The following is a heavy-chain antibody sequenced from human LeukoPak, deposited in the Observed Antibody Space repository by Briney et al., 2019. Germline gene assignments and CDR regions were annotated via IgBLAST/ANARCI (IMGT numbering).Heavy chain of an antibody. CDR2: INHSGST. CDR3: ARGSPSTYCSGGSCYSAWFDP. Sequence: SETLSLTCAVYGGSFSGYYWSWIRQPPGKGLEWIGEINHSGSTNYNPSLKSRVTISVDTSKNQFSLKLSSVTAADTAVYYCARGSPSTYCSGGSCYSAWFDPWGQGTLVTDSS. CDR1: GGSFSGYY. V-gene: IGHV4-34*01. D-gene: IGHD2-15*01. J-gene: IGHJ5*02.